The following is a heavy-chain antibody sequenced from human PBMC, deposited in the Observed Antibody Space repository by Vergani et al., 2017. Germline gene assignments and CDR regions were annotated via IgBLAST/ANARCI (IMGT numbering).Heavy chain of an antibody. CDR1: GGSISSGSYY. Sequence: QVQLQESGPGLVKPSQTLSLTCTVSGGSISSGSYYWSWIRQPAGKGLEWIGRIYTSGSTNYNPSLKSRVTMSLDTSKNQFSLKLSSVTAADTAVYYCAIDYYDFKGTDMDVWGKGTTVTVSS. CDR3: AIDYYDFKGTDMDV. J-gene: IGHJ6*04. V-gene: IGHV4-61*02. D-gene: IGHD3-3*01. CDR2: IYTSGST.